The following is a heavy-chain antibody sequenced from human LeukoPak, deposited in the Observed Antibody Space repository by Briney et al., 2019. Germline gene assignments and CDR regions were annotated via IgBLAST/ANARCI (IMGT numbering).Heavy chain of an antibody. D-gene: IGHD3-22*01. Sequence: SETLSLTCPLSVGSISSYYWSWIRQPAGKGLEWIGRIYTSGSTNYNPSLKSRVTMSVDTSKNQFSLKLSSVTAADTAVYYCARDRYYDSSGYNWFDPWGQGTLVTVSS. CDR3: ARDRYYDSSGYNWFDP. J-gene: IGHJ5*02. V-gene: IGHV4-4*07. CDR1: VGSISSYY. CDR2: IYTSGST.